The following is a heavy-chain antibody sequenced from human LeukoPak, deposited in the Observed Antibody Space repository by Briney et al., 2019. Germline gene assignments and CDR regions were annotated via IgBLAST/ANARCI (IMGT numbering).Heavy chain of an antibody. CDR2: IKSKTDGGTT. CDR1: GFTFSNAW. D-gene: IGHD3-22*01. J-gene: IGHJ4*02. CDR3: TTEGDSSGYPLFDY. Sequence: GGSLRLSCAASGFTFSNAWMSWVHQAPGKGLEWVGRIKSKTDGGTTDYAAPVKGRFTISRDDSKNTLYLQMNSLKTEDTAVYYCTTEGDSSGYPLFDYWGQGTLVTVSS. V-gene: IGHV3-15*01.